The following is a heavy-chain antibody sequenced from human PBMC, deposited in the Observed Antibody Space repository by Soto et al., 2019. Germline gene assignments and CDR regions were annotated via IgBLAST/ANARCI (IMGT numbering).Heavy chain of an antibody. V-gene: IGHV4-59*10. J-gene: IGHJ5*02. CDR2: VHTSGST. CDR1: GGSFSGYY. CDR3: AREKAVASTGRLVP. Sequence: SETLSLTCAVYGGSFSGYYWSWIRQPPGKGLEWIGRVHTSGSTTYNPSLKSRVTMSVDTSKSQFSLKLTSVTAADTAVYYCAREKAVASTGRLVPWGQGTLVTVYS. D-gene: IGHD6-19*01.